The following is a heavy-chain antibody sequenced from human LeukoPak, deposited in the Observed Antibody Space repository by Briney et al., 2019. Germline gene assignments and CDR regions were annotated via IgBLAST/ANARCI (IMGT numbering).Heavy chain of an antibody. D-gene: IGHD2-2*01. J-gene: IGHJ6*02. Sequence: GGSLRLSCAASGFTFSSYGMHWVRQAPGKGLEWVAVIWYDGSNKYYADSVKGRFTISRDNSKNTLYLQMNSLRAEDTAVYYCARETGYCSSTSCLADYYYYGMDVRGQGTTVTVSS. V-gene: IGHV3-33*01. CDR3: ARETGYCSSTSCLADYYYYGMDV. CDR1: GFTFSSYG. CDR2: IWYDGSNK.